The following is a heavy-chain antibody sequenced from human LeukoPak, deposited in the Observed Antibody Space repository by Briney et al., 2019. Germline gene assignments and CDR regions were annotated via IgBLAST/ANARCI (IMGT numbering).Heavy chain of an antibody. CDR1: GGTFSSYA. J-gene: IGHJ6*03. CDR2: VNPNSGGT. V-gene: IGHV1-2*02. D-gene: IGHD3-10*01. CDR3: ARDRYYYGSGSYYGVKNYYYCMDV. Sequence: ASVKVSCKASGGTFSSYAISWVRQAPGQGLEWMGWVNPNSGGTNYAQKFQGRVTMTRDTSISTAYMELSRLRSDDTAVYYCARDRYYYGSGSYYGVKNYYYCMDVWGKGTTVTISS.